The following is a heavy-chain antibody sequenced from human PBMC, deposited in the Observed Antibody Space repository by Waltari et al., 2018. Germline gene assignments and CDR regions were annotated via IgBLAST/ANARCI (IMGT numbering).Heavy chain of an antibody. Sequence: EVQLLESGGGLVQPGGSLRLSCAASGFTFSSYAMSLVRQAPGKGLEWVSAISGSGGSTYYADSVKGRFTISRDNSKNTLYLQMNSLRAEDTAVYYCAKDPITNLYGDYGESSHWGQGTLVTVSS. CDR2: ISGSGGST. D-gene: IGHD4-17*01. CDR3: AKDPITNLYGDYGESSH. V-gene: IGHV3-23*01. J-gene: IGHJ4*02. CDR1: GFTFSSYA.